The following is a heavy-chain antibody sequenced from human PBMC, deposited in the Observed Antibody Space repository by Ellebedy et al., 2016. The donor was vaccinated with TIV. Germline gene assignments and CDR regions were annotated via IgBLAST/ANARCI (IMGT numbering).Heavy chain of an antibody. V-gene: IGHV4-59*01. CDR1: GASITSYY. CDR2: VPYSGST. CDR3: AGRTRNTLLGPVDY. Sequence: SETLSLTCTVSGASITSYYWSWIRQPPGKGLEWIGYVPYSGSTNHNPSLKSRLTISEDTSKNQFSLTRRSVTPADTAVYYCAGRTRNTLLGPVDYWGQGILVTVSS. D-gene: IGHD3-16*01. J-gene: IGHJ4*02.